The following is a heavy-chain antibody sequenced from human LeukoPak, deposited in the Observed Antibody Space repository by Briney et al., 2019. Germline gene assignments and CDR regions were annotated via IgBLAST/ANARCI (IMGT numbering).Heavy chain of an antibody. V-gene: IGHV3-11*01. CDR1: GFTFSSYA. CDR3: STDPRLLIY. Sequence: GSLRLSCAASGFTFSSYAMSWIRQAPGKGLEWLAYISGSGSDMYYADSVKGRFTISRDNAKNSLYLQMNSLRPDDTALYYCSTDPRLLIYWGHGTLVTVSS. J-gene: IGHJ4*01. D-gene: IGHD2-8*01. CDR2: ISGSGSDM.